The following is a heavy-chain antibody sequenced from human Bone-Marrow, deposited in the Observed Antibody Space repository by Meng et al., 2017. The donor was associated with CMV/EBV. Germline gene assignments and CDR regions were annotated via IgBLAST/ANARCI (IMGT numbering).Heavy chain of an antibody. V-gene: IGHV3-64*02. CDR1: GFSFFNYG. Sequence: GESLKISCAASGFSFFNYGLSWVRQAPGKGLEYVSAISSNGGSTYYADSVKGRFTISRDNSKNTLYLQMGSLRAEDMAVYYCARGDYGDHWGQGTLVTVSS. J-gene: IGHJ4*02. CDR2: ISSNGGST. CDR3: ARGDYGDH.